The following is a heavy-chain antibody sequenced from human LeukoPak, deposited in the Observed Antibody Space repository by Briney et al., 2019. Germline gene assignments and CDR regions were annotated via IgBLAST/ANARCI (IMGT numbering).Heavy chain of an antibody. J-gene: IGHJ4*02. Sequence: SVKVSCKASGGTFSSYAISWVRQAPGQGLEWMGGIIPIFGTANYAQKFQGRVTITTDESTSTAYMELSNLRSEDTAVYYCATPRDYGDTIPNYFDYWGQGTLVTVSS. CDR1: GGTFSSYA. D-gene: IGHD4-17*01. CDR3: ATPRDYGDTIPNYFDY. CDR2: IIPIFGTA. V-gene: IGHV1-69*05.